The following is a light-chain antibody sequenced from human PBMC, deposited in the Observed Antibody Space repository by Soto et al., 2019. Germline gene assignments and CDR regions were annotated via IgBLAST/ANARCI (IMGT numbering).Light chain of an antibody. CDR1: QSISSWH. J-gene: IGKJ2*01. CDR2: AAS. CDR3: QQYNPSPPMYT. Sequence: ESVLTQSPGTLSLSPGERATLSCRTGQSISSWHFAWYQQKPGQAPRLLIYAASTRATGIPDRFSGFGSGTEFTLTISRLDPEDFAVYYCQQYNPSPPMYTFGQGTKLEVK. V-gene: IGKV3-20*01.